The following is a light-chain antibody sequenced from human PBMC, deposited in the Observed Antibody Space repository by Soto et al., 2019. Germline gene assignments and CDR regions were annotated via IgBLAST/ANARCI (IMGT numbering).Light chain of an antibody. Sequence: EMVMTQSPATLSVSPGERATLSCRASQSVSSNLAWYQQKPGQAPRLLIYGASTRATGIPARFSGSGSGTEFTLTISSLQSEDFAVYYCQQYNNWPPWTF. J-gene: IGKJ1*01. CDR1: QSVSSN. CDR2: GAS. CDR3: QQYNNWPPWT. V-gene: IGKV3-15*01.